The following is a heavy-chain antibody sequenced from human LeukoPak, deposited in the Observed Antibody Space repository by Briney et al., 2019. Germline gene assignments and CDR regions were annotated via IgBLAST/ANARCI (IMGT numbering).Heavy chain of an antibody. CDR1: GYTFTSYD. CDR2: MNPNSGNT. Sequence: ASVKVSCKASGYTFTSYDINWVRQATGQGLEWMVWMNPNSGNTGYAQKFQGRVTMTRNTSISTAYMELSSLRSEDTAVYYCARWPDYYDFWSGQEHFDYWGQGTLVTVSS. CDR3: ARWPDYYDFWSGQEHFDY. J-gene: IGHJ4*02. V-gene: IGHV1-8*01. D-gene: IGHD3-3*01.